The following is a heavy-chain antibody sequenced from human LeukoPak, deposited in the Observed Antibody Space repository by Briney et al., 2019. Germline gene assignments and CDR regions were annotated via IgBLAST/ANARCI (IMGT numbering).Heavy chain of an antibody. J-gene: IGHJ4*02. Sequence: SETLSLTCTVSGSSISSGDYYWSWIRQPPGKGLEWIGYIYYNGSTYYNPSLKSRVTISVDTYKNQFSLRLRSVTAPDTVVFYCAGTYYHILTGYYYFDYWGQGTLVTVSS. CDR3: AGTYYHILTGYYYFDY. D-gene: IGHD3-9*01. CDR2: IYYNGST. V-gene: IGHV4-30-4*01. CDR1: GSSISSGDYY.